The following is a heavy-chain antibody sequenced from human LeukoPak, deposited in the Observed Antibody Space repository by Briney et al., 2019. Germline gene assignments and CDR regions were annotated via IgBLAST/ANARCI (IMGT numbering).Heavy chain of an antibody. CDR2: ISAYNGNT. Sequence: ASVKVSCKASGYTFTSYGISWVRQAPGQGLEWMGWISAYNGNTNYAQKLQGRVTMTTDTSTSTAYMELRSLRSHDTAVYYCARDSGYSGSYHPFDYWGQGTLVTVSS. V-gene: IGHV1-18*01. D-gene: IGHD1-26*01. J-gene: IGHJ4*02. CDR3: ARDSGYSGSYHPFDY. CDR1: GYTFTSYG.